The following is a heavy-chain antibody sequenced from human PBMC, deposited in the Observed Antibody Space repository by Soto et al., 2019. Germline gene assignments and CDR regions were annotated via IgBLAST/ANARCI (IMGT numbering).Heavy chain of an antibody. CDR2: ITSNSGAV. Sequence: EVQLVESGGGLAQPGRSLRLSCVASGFSFEDYDMHWVRQVPGRGLEWVSSITSNSGAVKYADSVQGRFTLSRDNARNSMYLEMKSLRIEDTAFYFCVKGTFSSSKVIFDSWGQGTLVTV. V-gene: IGHV3-9*01. J-gene: IGHJ4*02. CDR3: VKGTFSSSKVIFDS. D-gene: IGHD6-6*01. CDR1: GFSFEDYD.